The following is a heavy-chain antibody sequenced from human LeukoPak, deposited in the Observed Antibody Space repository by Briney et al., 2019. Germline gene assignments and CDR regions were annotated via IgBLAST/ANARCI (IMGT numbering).Heavy chain of an antibody. V-gene: IGHV4-39*01. CDR1: GASMRSSDYY. D-gene: IGHD2-21*01. CDR2: VFYSGSA. CDR3: ARHVDGYSFAFPRYYFGV. Sequence: PSETLSLTCSVSGASMRSSDYYWAWIRQSPGKGLEWIGNVFYSGSAHYGPSLKSRVTISADTSKNQFSLKVNSATAADTAVYYCARHVDGYSFAFPRYYFGVWGQGIPVTVSS. J-gene: IGHJ4*02.